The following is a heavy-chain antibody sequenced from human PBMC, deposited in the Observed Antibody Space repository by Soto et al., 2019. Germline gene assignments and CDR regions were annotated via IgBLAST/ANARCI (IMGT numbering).Heavy chain of an antibody. CDR1: GFIFRSYW. CDR2: INLDGSEE. J-gene: IGHJ5*02. CDR3: ARGAMAGNEVLGH. D-gene: IGHD2-8*01. V-gene: IGHV3-7*05. Sequence: EGQLVESGGGLVQPGGSLRLSCQVSGFIFRSYWMTWVRRAPGKGLEWVANINLDGSEEYYVDAVKGRFTISRDNAKNPLKRSLRALEANVTAVDYCARGAMAGNEVLGHWGQGTLVTVSS.